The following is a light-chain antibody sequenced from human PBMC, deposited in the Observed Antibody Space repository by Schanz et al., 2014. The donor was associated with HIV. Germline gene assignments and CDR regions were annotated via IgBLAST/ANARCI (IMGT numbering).Light chain of an antibody. CDR2: AGN. V-gene: IGLV1-44*01. CDR3: ATWVDSLKGWV. CDR1: SSNIGINT. J-gene: IGLJ3*02. Sequence: QSVLTQPPSASGTPGQRVTISCSGSSSNIGINTVHWYQHLPGTAPKLLIYAGNQRASGVPDRLSGSGSGTSASLVISGLQSQDEADYYCATWVDSLKGWVFRGGTKVTVL.